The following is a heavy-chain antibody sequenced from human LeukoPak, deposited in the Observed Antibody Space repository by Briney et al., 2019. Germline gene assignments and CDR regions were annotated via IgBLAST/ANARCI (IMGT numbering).Heavy chain of an antibody. CDR1: GYTFTGYY. CDR3: ARDRNVRFAVAHPSDY. D-gene: IGHD6-19*01. J-gene: IGHJ4*02. Sequence: ASVKVSCKASGYTFTGYYMHWVRQAPGQGLEWMGWINPNSGGTNYAQKFQGRVTMTRDTSISTAHMELSRLRSDDTAVYYCARDRNVRFAVAHPSDYWGQGTLVTVSS. V-gene: IGHV1-2*02. CDR2: INPNSGGT.